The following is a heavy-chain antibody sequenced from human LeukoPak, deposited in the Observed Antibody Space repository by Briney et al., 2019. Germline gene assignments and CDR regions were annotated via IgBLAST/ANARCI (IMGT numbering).Heavy chain of an antibody. D-gene: IGHD6-6*01. CDR2: INPNSGGT. Sequence: GASVKVSCKASGYIFTDYYIHWVRQAPEQGLEWMGWINPNSGGTNYAQKFQGRVTMTRDTSITTAYMQLSRLTSDDTAVFYCAYSRGSSAPFDYWGQGTLVIVSS. CDR1: GYIFTDYY. J-gene: IGHJ4*02. CDR3: AYSRGSSAPFDY. V-gene: IGHV1-2*02.